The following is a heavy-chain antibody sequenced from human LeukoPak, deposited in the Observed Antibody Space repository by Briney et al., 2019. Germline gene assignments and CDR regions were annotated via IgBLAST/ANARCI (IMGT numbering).Heavy chain of an antibody. CDR3: ARGRHSSGWYDYFDY. CDR2: ISSSGSTI. CDR1: GFTFSDYY. V-gene: IGHV3-11*01. D-gene: IGHD6-19*01. Sequence: PGGSLRLSCAASGFTFSDYYMSWIRQAPGKGLGWVSYISSSGSTIYYADSVKGRFTISRDNAKNSLYLQMNSLRAEDTAVYYCARGRHSSGWYDYFDYWGQGTLVTVSS. J-gene: IGHJ4*02.